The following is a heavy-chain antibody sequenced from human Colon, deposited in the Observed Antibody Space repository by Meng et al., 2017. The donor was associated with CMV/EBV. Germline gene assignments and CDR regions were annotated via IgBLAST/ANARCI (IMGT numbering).Heavy chain of an antibody. Sequence: QVQLQESGPGLVKPSETLSLTCTVSGGSISSFHWSWIRQPAGKGLEWIGRIYSSGSTNYNPSLKSRVTMSVDTSKNQFSLKLNSVTAADTAVYYCARSGRSTGPLTWWGQGTLVTVSS. CDR3: ARSGRSTGPLTW. J-gene: IGHJ4*02. V-gene: IGHV4-4*07. CDR1: GGSISSFH. D-gene: IGHD2-8*02. CDR2: IYSSGST.